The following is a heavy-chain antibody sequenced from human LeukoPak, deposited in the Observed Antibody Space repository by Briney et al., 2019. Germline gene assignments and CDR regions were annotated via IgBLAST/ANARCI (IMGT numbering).Heavy chain of an antibody. CDR2: ISPNGGVT. CDR1: GYTFTNYF. Sequence: ASVKVSCKTSGYTFTNYFLHWVRQASGQGLEWMGWISPNGGVTKYTQKFQGRVTMTRDTSISTAYMELTSLTSDDTAVYYCASLKDGYNFHHWGQGTLVTVSS. CDR3: ASLKDGYNFHH. D-gene: IGHD5-24*01. V-gene: IGHV1-2*02. J-gene: IGHJ4*02.